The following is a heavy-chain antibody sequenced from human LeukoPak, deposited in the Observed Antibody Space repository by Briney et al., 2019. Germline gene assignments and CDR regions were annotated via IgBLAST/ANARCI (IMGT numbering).Heavy chain of an antibody. CDR2: IGLASDT. Sequence: GRSLRLSCAASGFTFSSYAMHWVRQVTGKGLEWVAAIGLASDTYYPDSVKGRFTISREDAKSSLYLQMNSLRAEDTAVYYCAREVGDGYNSGWYLDLWGRGTLVTVSS. J-gene: IGHJ2*01. D-gene: IGHD5-24*01. CDR1: GFTFSSYA. V-gene: IGHV3-13*01. CDR3: AREVGDGYNSGWYLDL.